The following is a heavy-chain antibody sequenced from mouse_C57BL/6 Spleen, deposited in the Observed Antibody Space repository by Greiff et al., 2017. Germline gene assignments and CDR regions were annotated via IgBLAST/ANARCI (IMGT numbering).Heavy chain of an antibody. CDR3: ARAGIYYDSINY. Sequence: QVQLQQSGAELVKPGASVKISCKASGYAFSSYWMNWVKQRPGKGLEWIGQIYPGDGDTNYNGKFKGKATLTADKSSSTAYMQLSSLTSEDSAVYFCARAGIYYDSINYWGQGTSVTVSS. J-gene: IGHJ4*01. D-gene: IGHD2-4*01. CDR2: IYPGDGDT. CDR1: GYAFSSYW. V-gene: IGHV1-80*01.